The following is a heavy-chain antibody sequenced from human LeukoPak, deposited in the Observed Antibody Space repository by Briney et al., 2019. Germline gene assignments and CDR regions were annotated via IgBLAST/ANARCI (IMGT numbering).Heavy chain of an antibody. CDR3: AKTTTYDILTGYNYFDY. D-gene: IGHD3-9*01. Sequence: PGGSLRLSCAASGFPFSSYAMSWVRQAPGKGLEWVSAISGSGGSTYYADSVKGRFTISRDNSKNTLYLQMNSLRAEDTAVYYCAKTTTYDILTGYNYFDYWGQGTLVTVSS. CDR1: GFPFSSYA. J-gene: IGHJ4*01. CDR2: ISGSGGST. V-gene: IGHV3-23*01.